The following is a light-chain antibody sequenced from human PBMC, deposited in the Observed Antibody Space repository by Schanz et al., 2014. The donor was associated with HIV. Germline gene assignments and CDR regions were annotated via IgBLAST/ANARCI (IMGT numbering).Light chain of an antibody. CDR3: ATWDDSLNGVV. CDR2: SDN. Sequence: QSVLTQPPSASGTPGQSVTISCSGSSSNIGSNAVHWYQHLPGSAPQLLIYSDNQRPSRVPDRFFGSKSGTSASLAISGLRSDDEAHYYCATWDDSLNGVVFGGGTKLTVL. V-gene: IGLV1-44*01. CDR1: SSNIGSNA. J-gene: IGLJ2*01.